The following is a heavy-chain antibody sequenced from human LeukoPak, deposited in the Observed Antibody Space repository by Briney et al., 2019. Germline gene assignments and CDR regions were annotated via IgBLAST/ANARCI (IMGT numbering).Heavy chain of an antibody. CDR2: IYPGDSDT. J-gene: IGHJ6*02. CDR1: GYSFTSYW. CDR3: ARHSEDYDFWSGYYKGFKDYYYYGMDV. D-gene: IGHD3-3*01. V-gene: IGHV5-51*01. Sequence: GESLKISCKGSGYSFTSYWIGWVRQMPGKGLEWMGIIYPGDSDTRYSPSFQGQVTISADKSISTAYLQWSSLKASDTAMYYCARHSEDYDFWSGYYKGFKDYYYYGMDVWGQGTTVTVSS.